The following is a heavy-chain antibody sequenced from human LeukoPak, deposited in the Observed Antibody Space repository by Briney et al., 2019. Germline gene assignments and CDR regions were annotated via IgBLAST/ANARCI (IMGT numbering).Heavy chain of an antibody. V-gene: IGHV3-23*01. D-gene: IGHD6-13*01. CDR3: AKDKIAAAGAAYYFDY. Sequence: PGGSLRLSCAASGFTFSSYDMSWVRQAPGKGLEWVSAISGSGGSTYYADSVKGRFTISRDNSKNTLYLQMNSLRAEDTAVYYCAKDKIAAAGAAYYFDYWGQGTLVTVSS. CDR1: GFTFSSYD. CDR2: ISGSGGST. J-gene: IGHJ4*02.